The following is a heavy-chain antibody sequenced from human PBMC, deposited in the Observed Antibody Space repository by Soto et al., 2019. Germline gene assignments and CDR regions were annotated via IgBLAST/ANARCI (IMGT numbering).Heavy chain of an antibody. V-gene: IGHV3-21*01. CDR3: ARDPSEGRVGNWFES. Sequence: EVQLVESGGGLVKAGGSLRLSCAASGFTFSLYSMIWVRQAPGKGLEWVSSISSSSSYIYYADSVKGRFSVSRDNAKKILYLEMYALRTEDTAVYYCARDPSEGRVGNWFESWGQGTLVTVSS. CDR1: GFTFSLYS. CDR2: ISSSSSYI. J-gene: IGHJ5*01. D-gene: IGHD2-2*01.